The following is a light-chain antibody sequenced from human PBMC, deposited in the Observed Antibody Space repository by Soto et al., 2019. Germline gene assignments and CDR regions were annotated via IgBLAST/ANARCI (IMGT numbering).Light chain of an antibody. V-gene: IGKV1-5*01. CDR2: DAS. CDR3: QQYNSYSRT. Sequence: DIQMTKSPSTLSESVGDRVTITCRPSQRISSWLAWYQQKPGKAPRLLIYDASSLESGFPSRFSGSGSGTEFTLTISSLQPDDFATYYCQQYNSYSRTVGQGTKVDIK. CDR1: QRISSW. J-gene: IGKJ1*01.